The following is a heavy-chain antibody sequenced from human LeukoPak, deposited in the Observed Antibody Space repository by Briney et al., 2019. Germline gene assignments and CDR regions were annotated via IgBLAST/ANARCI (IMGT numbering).Heavy chain of an antibody. CDR1: GFTFSSYS. D-gene: IGHD3-10*01. CDR3: ARPMVRGVNWFDP. V-gene: IGHV3-21*01. CDR2: TSSSSSYI. Sequence: PGGSLRLSCAASGFTFSSYSMNWVRQAPGKGLEWVSSTSSSSSYIYYADSVKGRFTISRDNAKNSLYLQMNSLRAEDTAVYYCARPMVRGVNWFDPWGQGTLVTVSS. J-gene: IGHJ5*02.